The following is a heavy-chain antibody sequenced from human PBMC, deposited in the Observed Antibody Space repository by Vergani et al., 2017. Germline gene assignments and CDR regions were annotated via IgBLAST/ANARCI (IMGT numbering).Heavy chain of an antibody. D-gene: IGHD1-1*01. Sequence: EVELVQSGPEMRKPGESLKISCKGSEYSFRNYWIGWVRQMPGKGLEWMGIIYPADSDTRYSPFFQGQVTISADKSISTAFLQWDSLKASDTALYYCARHTTYTDSWGQGTLVTVSS. J-gene: IGHJ4*02. V-gene: IGHV5-51*01. CDR2: IYPADSDT. CDR1: EYSFRNYW. CDR3: ARHTTYTDS.